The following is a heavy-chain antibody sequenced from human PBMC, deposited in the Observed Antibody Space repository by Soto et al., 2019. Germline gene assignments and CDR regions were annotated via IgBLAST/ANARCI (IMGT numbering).Heavy chain of an antibody. D-gene: IGHD1-7*01. V-gene: IGHV3-11*06. CDR1: GFTFSDYY. J-gene: IGHJ5*02. CDR3: ARGSRNYPPGNWFDP. Sequence: KPGGSLRLSCASSGFTFSDYYMSWIRQAPGKGLEWVSYISSSSSYTNYADSVKGRFTISRDNAKNSLYLQMNSLRAEDTAVYYCARGSRNYPPGNWFDPWGQGTLVTAPQ. CDR2: ISSSSSYT.